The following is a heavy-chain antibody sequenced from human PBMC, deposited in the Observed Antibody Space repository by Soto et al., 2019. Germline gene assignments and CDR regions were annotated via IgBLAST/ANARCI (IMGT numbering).Heavy chain of an antibody. J-gene: IGHJ6*02. CDR1: GFTFRAYS. Sequence: GGSLRLSCVASGFTFRAYSLHWVRQAPEKGLERVAVISYDGSNGYYADYVKGRLTISRNNTKNTLYLQMNSLITEDTAVYFCARPWGPSHYYYYYGMDVWGQGTTVTVSS. V-gene: IGHV3-30-3*01. CDR3: ARPWGPSHYYYYYGMDV. CDR2: ISYDGSNG. D-gene: IGHD7-27*01.